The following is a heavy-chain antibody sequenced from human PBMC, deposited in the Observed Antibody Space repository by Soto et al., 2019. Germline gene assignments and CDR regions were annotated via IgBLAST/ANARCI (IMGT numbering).Heavy chain of an antibody. CDR1: GGSISSSIYY. CDR3: ARQKYDFWSGYIVPNYYYGMDV. Sequence: SEILSLTCTVSGGSISSSIYYWGWIRQPPGKGLEWIGSIYYSGSTYYNPSLKSRVTISVDTSKNQFSLKLSSVTAADTAVYYCARQKYDFWSGYIVPNYYYGMDVWGQGTTVTVSS. CDR2: IYYSGST. J-gene: IGHJ6*02. D-gene: IGHD3-3*01. V-gene: IGHV4-39*01.